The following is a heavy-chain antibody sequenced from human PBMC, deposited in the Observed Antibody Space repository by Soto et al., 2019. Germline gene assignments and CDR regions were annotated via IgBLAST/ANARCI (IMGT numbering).Heavy chain of an antibody. J-gene: IGHJ4*02. CDR1: GVSIRGGDYY. D-gene: IGHD3-10*01. CDR3: ASTLWFGEYYFDY. V-gene: IGHV4-30-4*01. CDR2: IYYSGST. Sequence: QVQLQESGPGLVKSSQTLSLTCTVSGVSIRGGDYYWSWIRQPPGKGLEWIGYIYYSGSTYYNPSLKSRVTISVDTSKNQFSLKLSSVTAADTAVYYCASTLWFGEYYFDYWGQGTLVTVSS.